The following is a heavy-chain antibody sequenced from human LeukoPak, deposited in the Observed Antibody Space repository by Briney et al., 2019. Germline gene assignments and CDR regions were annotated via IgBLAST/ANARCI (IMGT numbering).Heavy chain of an antibody. CDR1: GGSFSGYY. CDR3: ARLGCSSTSCLSDY. CDR2: INHSGST. V-gene: IGHV4-34*01. J-gene: IGHJ4*02. Sequence: KPSETLSLTCAVYGGSFSGYYWSWIRQPPGKGLEWIGEINHSGSTNYNPSLKSRVTISVDTSKNQFSLKLSSVTAADTAVYYCARLGCSSTSCLSDYWGQGTLVTVSS. D-gene: IGHD2-2*01.